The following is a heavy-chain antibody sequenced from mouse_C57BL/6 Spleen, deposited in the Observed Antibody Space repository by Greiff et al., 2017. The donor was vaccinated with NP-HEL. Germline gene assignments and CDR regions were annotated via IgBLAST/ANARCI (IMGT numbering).Heavy chain of an antibody. CDR1: GYTFTSYW. Sequence: QVQLQQPGAELVKPGASVTLSCKASGYTFTSYWMHWVKQRPGQGLEWIGMIHPNSGSTNYNEKFKGKATLTVDQSSSTAYMQLSSLTSEDSAVYYCANHLYYGSHWGQGTTLTVSA. V-gene: IGHV1-64*01. CDR3: ANHLYYGSH. CDR2: IHPNSGST. D-gene: IGHD1-1*01. J-gene: IGHJ2*01.